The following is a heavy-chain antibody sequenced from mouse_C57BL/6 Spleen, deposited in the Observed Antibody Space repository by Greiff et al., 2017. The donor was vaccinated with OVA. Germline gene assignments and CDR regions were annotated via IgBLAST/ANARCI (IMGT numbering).Heavy chain of an antibody. Sequence: QVQLQQPGAELVKPGASVKMSCKASGYTFTSYWITWVKQRPGQGLEWIGDIYPGSGSTNYNEKFKSKATLTVDTSSSTAYMQLSSLTSEDSAVYYCAREYGYDEGVWAMDYWGQGTSVTVSS. D-gene: IGHD2-2*01. CDR2: IYPGSGST. J-gene: IGHJ4*01. CDR3: AREYGYDEGVWAMDY. CDR1: GYTFTSYW. V-gene: IGHV1-55*01.